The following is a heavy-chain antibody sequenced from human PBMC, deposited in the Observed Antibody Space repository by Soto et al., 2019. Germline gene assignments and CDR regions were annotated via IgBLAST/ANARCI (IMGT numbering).Heavy chain of an antibody. V-gene: IGHV1-69*13. J-gene: IGHJ3*02. Sequence: ASVKVSCKASGGTFSSYAISWVRQAPGQGLEWMGGIIPIFGTANYAQKFQGRVTITADESTSTAYMELSSLRSEDTAVYYCARVARIAAAKIKDAFDIWGQGTMVTVSS. CDR2: IIPIFGTA. D-gene: IGHD6-13*01. CDR1: GGTFSSYA. CDR3: ARVARIAAAKIKDAFDI.